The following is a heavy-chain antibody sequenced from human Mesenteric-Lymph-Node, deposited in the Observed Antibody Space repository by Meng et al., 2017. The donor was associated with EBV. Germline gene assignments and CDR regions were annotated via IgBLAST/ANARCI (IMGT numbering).Heavy chain of an antibody. V-gene: IGHV4-31*03. CDR2: IHDSGST. J-gene: IGHJ5*02. CDR1: GGSSSIGGYY. D-gene: IGHD3-10*01. Sequence: QVSLQESGPGLVKPSQTPSLACTVSGGSSSIGGYYWSWIRQHPGKGLEWIGYIHDSGSTYYNPSLKSRVTISADTSKNQFSLKLSSVTAADTAVYYCARASYGSGSPLGESWFDPWGQGTLVTVSS. CDR3: ARASYGSGSPLGESWFDP.